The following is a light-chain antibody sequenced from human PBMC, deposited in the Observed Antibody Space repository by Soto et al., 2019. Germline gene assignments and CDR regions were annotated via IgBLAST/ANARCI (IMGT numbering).Light chain of an antibody. Sequence: DIQMTQSPSSLSASVGYRVTTTCRASQSISSYLNWYQQKPGKAPKLLIYSASSLQSGVPSRFSGSGSGTDFTLTISSLQPEDFATYYCQQSYSTPVTFGGGTNVDI. CDR3: QQSYSTPVT. V-gene: IGKV1-39*01. CDR1: QSISSY. J-gene: IGKJ4*01. CDR2: SAS.